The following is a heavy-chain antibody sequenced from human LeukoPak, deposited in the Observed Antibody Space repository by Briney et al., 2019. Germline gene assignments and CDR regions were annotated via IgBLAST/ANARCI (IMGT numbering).Heavy chain of an antibody. CDR3: ARHLITGATRYNWFDP. CDR2: IYYSGST. V-gene: IGHV4-39*01. Sequence: PSETLSLTCTVSGGSISSSSYYWGWIRQPPGKGLEWIGSIYYSGSTHYNPSLKSRVTISVDTSKNQFSLRLSSVTAADTAVYYCARHLITGATRYNWFDPWGQGTLVTVSS. J-gene: IGHJ5*02. CDR1: GGSISSSSYY. D-gene: IGHD1-20*01.